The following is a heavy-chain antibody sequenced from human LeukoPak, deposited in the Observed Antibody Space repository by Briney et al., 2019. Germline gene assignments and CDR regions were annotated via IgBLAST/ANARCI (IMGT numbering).Heavy chain of an antibody. Sequence: GALRLSRAASGFTFSSYEMNWVRQAPGKGLEWVSYISSSGSTIYYADSVKGRFTISRDNAKNSLYLQMNSLRAEDTAVYYCASESRDSSGYYYYYYMDVWGKGTTVTISS. CDR3: ASESRDSSGYYYYYYMDV. D-gene: IGHD3-22*01. CDR2: ISSSGSTI. V-gene: IGHV3-48*03. J-gene: IGHJ6*03. CDR1: GFTFSSYE.